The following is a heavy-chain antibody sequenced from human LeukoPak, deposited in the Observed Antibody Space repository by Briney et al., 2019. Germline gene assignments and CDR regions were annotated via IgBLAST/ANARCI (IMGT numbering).Heavy chain of an antibody. CDR2: INPNRGGT. V-gene: IGHV1-2*02. D-gene: IGHD3-22*01. Sequence: ASVKVSCKASGYTFTDYYMHWVRQAPGQGLEWMGWINPNRGGTNYARKFQGRVTMTRDTSISTAYMELSRLRSDDTAVYYCARAAAESESNYYDSSGYTQYWGQGTLVTVSS. CDR3: ARAAAESESNYYDSSGYTQY. CDR1: GYTFTDYY. J-gene: IGHJ4*02.